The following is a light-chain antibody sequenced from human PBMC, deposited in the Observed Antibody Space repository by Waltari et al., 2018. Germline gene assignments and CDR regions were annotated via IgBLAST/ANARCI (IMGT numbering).Light chain of an antibody. CDR1: QSVLYSSNNKNY. CDR2: WAS. V-gene: IGKV4-1*01. CDR3: QQYYSTPWG. Sequence: DIVMTQSPDSLAVSLGERATNNCKSSQSVLYSSNNKNYLAWYQQKPGQPPKLLIYWASSRESGVPDRFSGSGSGTDFTLTISSLQAEDVAVYYCQQYYSTPWGFGQGTKLEIK. J-gene: IGKJ2*03.